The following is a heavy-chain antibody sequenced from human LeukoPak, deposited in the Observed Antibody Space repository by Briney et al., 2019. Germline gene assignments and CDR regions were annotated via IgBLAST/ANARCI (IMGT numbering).Heavy chain of an antibody. J-gene: IGHJ4*02. Sequence: SETLSLTCTVSGGSISSSSYYWGWIRQPPGKGLEWIGSLYYSGSTYYNPSLKSRVTISVDTSKNQFSLKLSSVTAADTAVYYCARHGTGWLQLALDYDFDYWGQGTLVTVSS. D-gene: IGHD6-13*01. CDR3: ARHGTGWLQLALDYDFDY. V-gene: IGHV4-39*01. CDR1: GGSISSSSYY. CDR2: LYYSGST.